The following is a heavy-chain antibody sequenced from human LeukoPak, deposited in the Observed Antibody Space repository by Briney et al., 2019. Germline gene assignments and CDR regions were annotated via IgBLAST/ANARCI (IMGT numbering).Heavy chain of an antibody. CDR3: AKAYSGGDAFDI. J-gene: IGHJ3*02. V-gene: IGHV3-23*01. Sequence: PGGSLRLSCAASGFTFSSYAMSWVRQAPGKGLEGVSAISGSGGSTYYADSVKGRFTISRDNSKNTLYLQMNSLRAEDTAVYYCAKAYSGGDAFDIWGQGTMVTVSS. CDR2: ISGSGGST. D-gene: IGHD2-15*01. CDR1: GFTFSSYA.